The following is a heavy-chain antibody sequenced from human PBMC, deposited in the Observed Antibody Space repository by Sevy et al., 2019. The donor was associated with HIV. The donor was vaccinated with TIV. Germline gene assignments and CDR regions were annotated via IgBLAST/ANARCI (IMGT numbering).Heavy chain of an antibody. D-gene: IGHD3-22*01. CDR2: ITSSGGRT. Sequence: GGSLRLSCAASEFTFSNYAMSWVHQAPGKGLEWVSTITSSGGRTYYADSVRGRFTISRDNSKHTLYLQMNSLRAEDTAVYYCATYYYDSSGYYSAGWFDPWGQGTLVTVSS. J-gene: IGHJ5*02. CDR3: ATYYYDSSGYYSAGWFDP. V-gene: IGHV3-23*01. CDR1: EFTFSNYA.